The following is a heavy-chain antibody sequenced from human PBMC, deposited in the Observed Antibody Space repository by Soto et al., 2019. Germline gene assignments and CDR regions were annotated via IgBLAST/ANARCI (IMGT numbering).Heavy chain of an antibody. CDR1: GGSFSGYY. Sequence: LSLTCAVYGGSFSGYYCSWIRQPPGKGLEWIGEINHSGSTNYNPSLKSRVTISVDTSKNQFSLKLSSVTAADTAVYYCASRTGHDFWSGYSGWGQGTLVTVS. CDR2: INHSGST. D-gene: IGHD3-3*01. CDR3: ASRTGHDFWSGYSG. V-gene: IGHV4-34*01. J-gene: IGHJ4*02.